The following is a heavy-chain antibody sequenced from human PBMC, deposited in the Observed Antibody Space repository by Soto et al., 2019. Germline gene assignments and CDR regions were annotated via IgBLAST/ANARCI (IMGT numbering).Heavy chain of an antibody. CDR2: ISPNSGRP. CDR1: GYTFTKYD. CDR3: ASTSTYPAYCGGDCYPDNWFDP. V-gene: IGHV1-18*04. Sequence: GASVKVSCKASGYTFTKYDISWVRQAPGQGLEWLGLISPNSGRPSYAQKPQARVTMTTDTSTSTAYMELRSLRSDDTAVYYCASTSTYPAYCGGDCYPDNWFDPWGQGTLVTVSS. J-gene: IGHJ5*02. D-gene: IGHD2-21*02.